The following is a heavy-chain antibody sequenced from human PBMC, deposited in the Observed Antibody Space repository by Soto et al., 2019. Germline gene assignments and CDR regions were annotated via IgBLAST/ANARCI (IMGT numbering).Heavy chain of an antibody. Sequence: EVQLVESGGGLVQPGGSLRLSCAASGFTFSSYSMNWVRQAPRKGLEWVSYISNSGDTVYYADSVKGRFTISRDNAKNSLYLQMNSLRAEDTAVYYCARPRGYSYGYSDYWGQGTLVTVSS. D-gene: IGHD5-18*01. CDR1: GFTFSSYS. CDR2: ISNSGDTV. J-gene: IGHJ4*02. CDR3: ARPRGYSYGYSDY. V-gene: IGHV3-48*01.